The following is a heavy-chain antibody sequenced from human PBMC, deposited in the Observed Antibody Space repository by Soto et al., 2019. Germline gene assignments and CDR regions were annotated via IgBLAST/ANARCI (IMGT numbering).Heavy chain of an antibody. V-gene: IGHV3-74*01. Sequence: GGSLRLSCAASGFTFSSYWMHWVRQAPGKGLVWVSRINSDGSSTSYADSVKGRFTISRDNAKNTLYLQMNSLRAEDTAVYYCARGPHYDILTGYYFRPYYYYYMDVWGKGTTVTVSS. CDR3: ARGPHYDILTGYYFRPYYYYYMDV. CDR1: GFTFSSYW. J-gene: IGHJ6*03. D-gene: IGHD3-9*01. CDR2: INSDGSST.